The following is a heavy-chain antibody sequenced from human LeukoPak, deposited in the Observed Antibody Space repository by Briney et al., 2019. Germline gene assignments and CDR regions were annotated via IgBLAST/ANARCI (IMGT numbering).Heavy chain of an antibody. J-gene: IGHJ4*02. V-gene: IGHV4-34*01. CDR3: ARGGYSYGYRYFDY. D-gene: IGHD5-18*01. Sequence: PSETLSLTCAVYGGSFSGYYWSWIRQPPGKGLEWIGGINHSGSTNYNPSLKSRVTISVDTSKNQFSLKLSSVTAADTAVYYCARGGYSYGYRYFDYWGQGTLVTVSS. CDR1: GGSFSGYY. CDR2: INHSGST.